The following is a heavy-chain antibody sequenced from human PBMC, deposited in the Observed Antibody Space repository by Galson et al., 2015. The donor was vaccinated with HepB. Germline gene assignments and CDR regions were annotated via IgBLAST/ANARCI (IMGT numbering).Heavy chain of an antibody. D-gene: IGHD2-2*02. Sequence: SLRLSCAASGFTFSSYGMHWVRQAPGKGLEWVAVISYDGSNKYYANSVEGRFTISRDNSKNTLYLQMNSLRAEDTAVYYCAKALVGVVVPAAIIDYWGQGTLVTVSS. J-gene: IGHJ4*02. V-gene: IGHV3-30*18. CDR2: ISYDGSNK. CDR3: AKALVGVVVPAAIIDY. CDR1: GFTFSSYG.